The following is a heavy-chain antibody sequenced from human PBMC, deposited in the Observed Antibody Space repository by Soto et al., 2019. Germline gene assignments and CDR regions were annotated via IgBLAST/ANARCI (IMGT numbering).Heavy chain of an antibody. J-gene: IGHJ6*02. D-gene: IGHD2-21*01. Sequence: SETLSLTCTVSGGSISSYYWSWIRQPPGKGLEWIGYIYYSGSTNYNPSLKSRVTISVDTSKNQFSLKLSSVTAADTAVYYCARYPGRPDIVVGMDVCGQGTTVTVSS. CDR3: ARYPGRPDIVVGMDV. CDR2: IYYSGST. CDR1: GGSISSYY. V-gene: IGHV4-59*01.